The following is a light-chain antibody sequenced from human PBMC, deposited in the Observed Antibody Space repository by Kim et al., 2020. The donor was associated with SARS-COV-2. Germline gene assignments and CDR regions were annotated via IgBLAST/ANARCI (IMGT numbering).Light chain of an antibody. V-gene: IGLV3-1*01. J-gene: IGLJ2*01. CDR2: QDK. CDR1: NLGDKY. CDR3: QAWDSTSVV. Sequence: SYELTQPPSVSVSPGQTASITCSGENLGDKYVCWYQQKPGQSPVLVIYQDKKRPSGIPERFSGSNSGKTATLTISGTQAMDEADYYCQAWDSTSVVFGGGTKVTVL.